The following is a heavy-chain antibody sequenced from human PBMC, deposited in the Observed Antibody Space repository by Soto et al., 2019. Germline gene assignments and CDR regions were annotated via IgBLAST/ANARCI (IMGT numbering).Heavy chain of an antibody. D-gene: IGHD3-16*01. CDR1: GGSISSNRNY. V-gene: IGHV4-39*01. CDR2: VFYNGRT. CDR3: ARLSFGYDMDV. Sequence: ETLSLTCTVSGGSISSNRNYWGWIRQPPGKGLEWIGSVFYNGRTYYNPSLKSRVTISVDTSKNQFSLNLSSVSAADTALYYCARLSFGYDMDVWGQGTKLTVSS. J-gene: IGHJ6*02.